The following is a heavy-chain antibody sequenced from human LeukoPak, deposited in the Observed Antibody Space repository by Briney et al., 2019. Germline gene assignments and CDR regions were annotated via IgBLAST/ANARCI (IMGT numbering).Heavy chain of an antibody. V-gene: IGHV5-51*01. CDR3: ARGVPYYYYGMDV. Sequence: GESLTISCKGSGYSFTSYWIGWVRQMPGKGLEWMGIIYPGDSDTRYSPSFQGQVTISADKSISTAYLQWSSLKASDTAMYYCARGVPYYYYGMDVWGQGTTVTVSS. J-gene: IGHJ6*02. D-gene: IGHD2-2*01. CDR1: GYSFTSYW. CDR2: IYPGDSDT.